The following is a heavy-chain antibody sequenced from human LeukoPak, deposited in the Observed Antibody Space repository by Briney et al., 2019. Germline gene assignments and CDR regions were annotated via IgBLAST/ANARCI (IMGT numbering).Heavy chain of an antibody. J-gene: IGHJ4*02. CDR3: ARDDSDN. CDR2: IQPDGSRK. V-gene: IGHV3-7*01. CDR1: GFTFSDTW. Sequence: GGSLRLSCAMSGFTFSDTWMSWVRQAPGKGLEWVATIQPDGSRKYYVDSVRGRLTISRDNARNSLFLQMNGLRAEDTALYYCARDDSDNWGQGTLVTVSS.